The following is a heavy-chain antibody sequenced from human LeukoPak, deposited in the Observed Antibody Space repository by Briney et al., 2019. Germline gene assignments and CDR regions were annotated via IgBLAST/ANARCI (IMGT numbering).Heavy chain of an antibody. CDR1: GFTFGDYA. V-gene: IGHV3-49*03. CDR3: TTRVDYYDFWSGYHDAFDI. CDR2: IRSKAYGGTT. J-gene: IGHJ3*02. Sequence: GSLRLSCTASGFTFGDYAMSWFRQAPGKGLEWVGFIRSKAYGGTTEYAASVKGRFTISRDDSKSIAYLQMNSLKTEDRAVYYCTTRVDYYDFWSGYHDAFDIWGQGTMVTVSS. D-gene: IGHD3-3*01.